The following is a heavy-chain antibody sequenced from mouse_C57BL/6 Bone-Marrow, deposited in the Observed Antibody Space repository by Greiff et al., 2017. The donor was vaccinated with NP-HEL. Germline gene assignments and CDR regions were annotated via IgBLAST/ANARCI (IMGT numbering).Heavy chain of an antibody. D-gene: IGHD2-4*01. CDR1: EYEFPSYY. V-gene: IGHV5-2*01. Sequence: EVHLVESGGGLVQPGESLKLSCESYEYEFPSYYMSWVRKTPEKRLELVAAINSDGGSTYYPDTMERRFIITRDNTKKTLYLQMMRLRSEDTALYYCSRHGYYDYDGDWYCDVWGTGTTVTVSS. CDR2: INSDGGST. CDR3: SRHGYYDYDGDWYCDV. J-gene: IGHJ1*03.